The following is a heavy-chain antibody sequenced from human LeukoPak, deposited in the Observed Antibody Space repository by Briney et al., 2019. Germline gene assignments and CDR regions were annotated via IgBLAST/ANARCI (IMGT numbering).Heavy chain of an antibody. D-gene: IGHD6-19*01. CDR1: GFTFSNYW. J-gene: IGHJ4*02. V-gene: IGHV3-30-3*01. Sequence: GGSLRLSCAASGFTFSNYWMHWVRQAPGKGLEWVAVISYDGSNKYYADSVKGRFTISRDNSKNTLYLQMNSLRAEDTAVYYCARDRSSGWYVYDYWGQGTLVTVSS. CDR3: ARDRSSGWYVYDY. CDR2: ISYDGSNK.